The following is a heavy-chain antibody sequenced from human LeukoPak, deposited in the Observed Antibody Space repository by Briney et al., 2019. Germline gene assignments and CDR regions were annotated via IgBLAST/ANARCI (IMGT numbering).Heavy chain of an antibody. J-gene: IGHJ3*01. CDR3: ARGFPPGSGSRGSHAFDV. Sequence: SETLSLTCAVSEMSFSAYYWNWIRQSPGKGLEWIGEINYGGNTKYTPSLEGRGTISIDTSKNQFSLKLTSVTAADTAVYYCARGFPPGSGSRGSHAFDVWGQGTMVTVSS. V-gene: IGHV4-34*01. D-gene: IGHD6-19*01. CDR2: INYGGNT. CDR1: EMSFSAYY.